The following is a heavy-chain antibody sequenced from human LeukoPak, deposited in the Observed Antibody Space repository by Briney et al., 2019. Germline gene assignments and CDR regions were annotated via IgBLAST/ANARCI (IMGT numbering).Heavy chain of an antibody. CDR3: ARDPYYYGSGTLMEDY. CDR1: GFTFSTSW. V-gene: IGHV3-74*01. Sequence: PGGSLRLSCAASGFTFSTSWMHWVRQAPGKGLIWVSRISPDAVGTTHADSVKGRFTTSRDSSKNTLYLQMNSLRAEDTAVYYCARDPYYYGSGTLMEDYWGQGTLVTVSS. D-gene: IGHD3-10*01. CDR2: ISPDAVGT. J-gene: IGHJ4*02.